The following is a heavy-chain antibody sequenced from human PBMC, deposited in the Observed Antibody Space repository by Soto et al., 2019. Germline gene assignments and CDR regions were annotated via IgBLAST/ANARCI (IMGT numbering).Heavy chain of an antibody. CDR2: ISGDAATT. CDR1: GFSFRSYA. CDR3: ARDRFRTASSCYFT. D-gene: IGHD2-2*01. V-gene: IGHV3-23*01. Sequence: EVLLLESGGGLVHPGGSLRLSCAGSGFSFRSYAIAWVRQAPGKGLEWVSAISGDAATTSYAESVKGRFAISRDTSKSALYLQMSSLRVEDTAVYYCARDRFRTASSCYFTWGQGTLVTVSS. J-gene: IGHJ5*02.